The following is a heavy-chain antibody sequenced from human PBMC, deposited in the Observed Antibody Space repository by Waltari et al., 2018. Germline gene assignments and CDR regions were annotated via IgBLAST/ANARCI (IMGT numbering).Heavy chain of an antibody. CDR1: GGSISRGSYY. J-gene: IGHJ4*02. CDR2: IYTSGST. V-gene: IGHV4-61*02. CDR3: AREMDGIPGTTWGMGYFDY. Sequence: QVQLQESGPGLVKPSQTLSLTCTVSGGSISRGSYYWSWIGQPAGKGLEWLGRIYTSGSTNYNPTLKSRVTIAVDTSKNQCALKLSTVTAADTAVYYCAREMDGIPGTTWGMGYFDYWGQGTLVTVSS. D-gene: IGHD1-20*01.